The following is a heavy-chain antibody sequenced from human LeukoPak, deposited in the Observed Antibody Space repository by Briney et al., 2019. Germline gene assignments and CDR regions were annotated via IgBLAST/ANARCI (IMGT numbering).Heavy chain of an antibody. D-gene: IGHD5-12*01. CDR2: IIPIFGTA. J-gene: IGHJ4*02. CDR3: ARSVYGGYLFDY. Sequence: PLASVKVSCKASGGTFSSYAISWVRQVPGQGLEWMGGIIPIFGTANYAQKFQGRVTITTDESTSTAYMELSSLRSEDTAVYYCARSVYGGYLFDYWGQGTLVTVSS. V-gene: IGHV1-69*05. CDR1: GGTFSSYA.